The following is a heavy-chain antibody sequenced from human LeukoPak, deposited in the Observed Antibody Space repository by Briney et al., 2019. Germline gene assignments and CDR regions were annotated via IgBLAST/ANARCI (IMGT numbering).Heavy chain of an antibody. J-gene: IGHJ4*02. CDR1: GGSISSGDYY. D-gene: IGHD3-10*01. V-gene: IGHV4-30-4*01. CDR3: ARVRYSYGSGSLDDY. CDR2: IYYSGST. Sequence: SQTLSLTCTVSGGSISSGDYYWSWIRQPPGKGLEWIGYIYYSGSTYYNPSLKSRVTISVDTSKNQFSLKLSSVTAADTAVYYCARVRYSYGSGSLDDYWGQGTLVSVSS.